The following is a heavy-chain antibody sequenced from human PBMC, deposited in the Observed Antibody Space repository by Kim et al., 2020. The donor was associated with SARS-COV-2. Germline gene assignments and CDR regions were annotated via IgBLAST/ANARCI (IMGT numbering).Heavy chain of an antibody. V-gene: IGHV4-31*03. J-gene: IGHJ4*02. D-gene: IGHD1-26*01. CDR1: GGSISSGGYY. Sequence: SETLSHTCTVSGGSISSGGYYWSWIRQHPGKGLEWIGYIYYSGSTYYNPSLKSRVTISVDTSKNQFSLKLSSVTAADTAVYYCARFESGSRYSYFDYWGQGTLVTVSS. CDR2: IYYSGST. CDR3: ARFESGSRYSYFDY.